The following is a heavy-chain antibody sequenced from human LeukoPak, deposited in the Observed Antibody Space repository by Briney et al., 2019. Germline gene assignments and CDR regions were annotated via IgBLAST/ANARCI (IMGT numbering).Heavy chain of an antibody. CDR2: VYYSGNT. V-gene: IGHV4-59*12. Sequence: SETLSLTCSVSGGSISTYYWSWIRQPPGKGLEWIGNVYYSGNTNYNPSLKSRVTISVDTSKNQFSLKLSSVTAADTAVYYCARARQQPRYFDYWGQGTLVTVSS. CDR3: ARARQQPRYFDY. CDR1: GGSISTYY. D-gene: IGHD6-13*01. J-gene: IGHJ4*02.